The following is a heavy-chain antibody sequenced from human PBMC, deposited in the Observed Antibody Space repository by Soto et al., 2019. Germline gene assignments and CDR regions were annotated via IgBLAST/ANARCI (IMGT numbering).Heavy chain of an antibody. CDR2: ICHSGST. J-gene: IGHJ6*01. CDR1: VGSISSNKW. Sequence: SETLSFTCAVYVGSISSNKWWSWVRRPPGKGLEWVGEICHSGSTNYNPSLKSRVTISLDKSKNQFSLKMTSVTAAESAVYYCARDDYIVVVTTSLGAMEVWGQGTTVTVSS. V-gene: IGHV4-4*02. CDR3: ARDDYIVVVTTSLGAMEV. D-gene: IGHD2-2*01.